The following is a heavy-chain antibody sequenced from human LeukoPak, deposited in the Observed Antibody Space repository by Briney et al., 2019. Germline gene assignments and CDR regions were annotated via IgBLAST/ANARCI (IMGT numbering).Heavy chain of an antibody. Sequence: ASVKVSCKASGYTFTSYGISWVRQAPGQGLEWMGWISAYNGNTNYAQKLQGRVTMTTDTSTSTAYMELRSLRSDDTAVYYCARDQYYDSSGYFDYWGRGTLVTVSS. CDR3: ARDQYYDSSGYFDY. J-gene: IGHJ4*02. CDR2: ISAYNGNT. V-gene: IGHV1-18*01. D-gene: IGHD3-22*01. CDR1: GYTFTSYG.